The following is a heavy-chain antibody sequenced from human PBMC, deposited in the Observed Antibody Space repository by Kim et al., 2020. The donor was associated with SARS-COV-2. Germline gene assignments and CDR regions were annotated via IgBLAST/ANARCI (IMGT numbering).Heavy chain of an antibody. D-gene: IGHD2-8*02. Sequence: KASGYSFTNFAIQWVRQAPGQRLEWMGWINAGTGNTKFSQQFQGRVTFTRDTSANTASMELSSLGSEDTAVYYCARDLFHTGFDYWGQGTLAT. J-gene: IGHJ4*02. V-gene: IGHV1-3*01. CDR1: GYSFTNFA. CDR2: INAGTGNT. CDR3: ARDLFHTGFDY.